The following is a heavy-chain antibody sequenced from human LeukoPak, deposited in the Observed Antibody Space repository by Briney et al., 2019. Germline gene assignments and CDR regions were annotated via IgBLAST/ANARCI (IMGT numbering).Heavy chain of an antibody. CDR3: ATLVGPDSSEEGWFDP. CDR2: MNPNSGNT. V-gene: IGHV1-8*01. Sequence: ASVKVSCKASGYTFTSYDINWVRQATGQGLEWMGWMNPNSGNTGYAQKFQGRVTMTRNTSISTAYMELSSLRSEDTAVYYCATLVGPDSSEEGWFDPWGQGTLVTVSS. D-gene: IGHD3-22*01. CDR1: GYTFTSYD. J-gene: IGHJ5*02.